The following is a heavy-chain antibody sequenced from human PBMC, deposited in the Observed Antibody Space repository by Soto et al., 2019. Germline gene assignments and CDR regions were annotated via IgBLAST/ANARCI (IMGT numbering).Heavy chain of an antibody. J-gene: IGHJ5*02. CDR2: IYATGST. Sequence: SVPQSPTSTVSGAYLIDYYWRWIRQTPGKGLEWIGRIYATGSTDYKPSLKSRITMSVDMSKKQFSLTLRSVTAADTAIYYCVRDGTKNLRDRFDPWVRGILVTVSS. V-gene: IGHV4-4*07. CDR3: VRDGTKNLRDRFDP. CDR1: GAYLIDYY. D-gene: IGHD1-1*01.